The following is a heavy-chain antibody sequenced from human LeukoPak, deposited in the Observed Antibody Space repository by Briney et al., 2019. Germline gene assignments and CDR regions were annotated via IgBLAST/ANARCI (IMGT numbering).Heavy chain of an antibody. J-gene: IGHJ6*03. CDR2: INPNSGGT. D-gene: IGHD3-10*01. Sequence: ASVKVSCKASGYTFTGYYMHWVRQAPGQGLEWMGWINPNSGGTNYAQKFQGWVTMTRDTSISTAYMELSRLRSDDTAVYYCARSGNSRQWFVGPYYYYMDVWGQGTTVTVSS. CDR3: ARSGNSRQWFVGPYYYYMDV. CDR1: GYTFTGYY. V-gene: IGHV1-2*04.